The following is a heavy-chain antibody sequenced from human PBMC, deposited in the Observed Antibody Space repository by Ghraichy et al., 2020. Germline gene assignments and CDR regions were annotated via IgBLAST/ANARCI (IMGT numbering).Heavy chain of an antibody. J-gene: IGHJ3*02. CDR2: FHDSGIT. CDR1: GGSISTYY. CDR3: ARGGSGTYYVSFAFDI. V-gene: IGHV4-59*01. Sequence: SETLSLTCTVSGGSISTYYWSWIRQPPGKGLEWIGFFHDSGITNYNPSLKSRVTISVDTSKNQFSLKLSSVTAADTAVYYCARGGSGTYYVSFAFDIWGQGTMVTVSS. D-gene: IGHD3-10*01.